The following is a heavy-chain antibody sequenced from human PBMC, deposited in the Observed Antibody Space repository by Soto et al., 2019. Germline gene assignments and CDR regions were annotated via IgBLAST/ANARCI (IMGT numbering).Heavy chain of an antibody. J-gene: IGHJ2*01. D-gene: IGHD3-22*01. CDR3: ARTNSRVWYFDL. Sequence: QVQLQESGPGLVKPSETLSLTCTVSGGSISSYYWNWIRQPPGKGLEWIGYISYSGSTNYNPSLKSRGTISLDTSTNQFSRKLSSVTAADTAVYYCARTNSRVWYFDLWGRGTLVTVSS. CDR2: ISYSGST. V-gene: IGHV4-59*08. CDR1: GGSISSYY.